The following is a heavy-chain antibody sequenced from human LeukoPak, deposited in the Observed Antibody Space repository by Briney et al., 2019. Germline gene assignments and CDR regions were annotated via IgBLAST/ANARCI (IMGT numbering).Heavy chain of an antibody. CDR2: IWYDGSNK. Sequence: GGSLRLSCAASGFTLSSYGMHWVRQAPGKGLEWVAVIWYDGSNKYYADSVKGRFTISRDNSKNTLYLQMNSLRAEDTAVCYCARDGNGAAAGTYYFDYWGQGTLVTVSS. CDR1: GFTLSSYG. J-gene: IGHJ4*02. V-gene: IGHV3-33*01. CDR3: ARDGNGAAAGTYYFDY. D-gene: IGHD6-13*01.